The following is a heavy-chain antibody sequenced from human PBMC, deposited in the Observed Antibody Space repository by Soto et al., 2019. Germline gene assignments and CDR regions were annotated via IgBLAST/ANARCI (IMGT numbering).Heavy chain of an antibody. CDR2: IYYSGST. CDR3: ARGYYDFWSGYYLSVWFDP. D-gene: IGHD3-3*01. V-gene: IGHV4-39*01. Sequence: TSETLSLTCTVSGGSISSSSYYWGWIRQPPGKGLEWIGSIYYSGSTYYNPSLKSRVTISVDTSKNQFSLKLSSVTAADTAVYYCARGYYDFWSGYYLSVWFDPWGQGTLVTVSS. J-gene: IGHJ5*02. CDR1: GGSISSSSYY.